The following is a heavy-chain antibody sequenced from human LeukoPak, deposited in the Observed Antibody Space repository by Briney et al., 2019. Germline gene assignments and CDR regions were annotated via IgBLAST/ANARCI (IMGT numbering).Heavy chain of an antibody. Sequence: GGSLTLSCEDSGFTFRSYEMNWVRQAPGKGLEWIAYLSSSGSAFSYADSVKGRFTIARDNAKNSLYLQMNSLRAEDTSVYYCARDLLIFGVVLRGNFDYWGQGTLVTVSS. CDR3: ARDLLIFGVVLRGNFDY. J-gene: IGHJ4*02. D-gene: IGHD3-3*01. V-gene: IGHV3-48*03. CDR1: GFTFRSYE. CDR2: LSSSGSAF.